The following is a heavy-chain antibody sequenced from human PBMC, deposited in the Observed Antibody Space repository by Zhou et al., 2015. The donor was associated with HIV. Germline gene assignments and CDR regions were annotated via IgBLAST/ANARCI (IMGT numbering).Heavy chain of an antibody. D-gene: IGHD2-2*01. Sequence: QVQLVQSGAEVKKPGSSVKVSCKGSGGTLSRYGITWVRQAPGQGLEWMGGIIPIFGTANYAQKFQGRVTITADESTSTAYMELSSLRSEDTAVYYCARRRLVVVPAAIADYGMDVVGPNGTTVTVS. CDR3: ARRRLVVVPAAIADYGMDV. V-gene: IGHV1-69*12. CDR1: GGTLSRYG. J-gene: IGHJ6*02. CDR2: IIPIFGTA.